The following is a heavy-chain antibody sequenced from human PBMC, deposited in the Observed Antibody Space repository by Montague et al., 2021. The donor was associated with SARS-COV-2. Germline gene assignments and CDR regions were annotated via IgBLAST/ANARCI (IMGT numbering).Heavy chain of an antibody. V-gene: IGHV4-34*01. CDR2: INNGGST. D-gene: IGHD3-10*01. Sequence: SETLSLTCAVPGTSFSGYYWNWIRQPPAKGLEWIGEINNGGSTKYSPSLKSRLTISADTSKNQFSLKLTSVAAADTAVYYCARLRDGVVPSPILGVGPYYSYYYMDVWGRGTTVTVSS. J-gene: IGHJ6*03. CDR3: ARLRDGVVPSPILGVGPYYSYYYMDV. CDR1: GTSFSGYY.